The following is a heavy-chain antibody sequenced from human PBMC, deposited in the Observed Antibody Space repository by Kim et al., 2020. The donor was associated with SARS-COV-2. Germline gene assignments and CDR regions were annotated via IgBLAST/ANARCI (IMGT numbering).Heavy chain of an antibody. D-gene: IGHD2-2*01. V-gene: IGHV4-39*01. CDR1: GGSISSTSYC. J-gene: IGHJ4*02. CDR3: ARKARGSREFEY. CDR2: IFYSGIT. Sequence: SETLSLTCTVSGGSISSTSYCWGWIRQPPGKGLEWIGNIFYSGITYYNPSLKSRLTMSVDTSKNQFSLRLSSVSAADTAVYYCARKARGSREFEYWGQGTLVTVSS.